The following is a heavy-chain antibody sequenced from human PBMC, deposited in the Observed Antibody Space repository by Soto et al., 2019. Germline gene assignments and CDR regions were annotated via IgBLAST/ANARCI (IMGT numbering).Heavy chain of an antibody. D-gene: IGHD6-13*01. CDR1: CGSVDSNRCY. V-gene: IGHV4-39*01. CDR3: ARTKTIGAAAGKGWFDP. J-gene: IGHJ5*02. CDR2: IFYTGST. Sequence: PSETLSVTYTVSCGSVDSNRCYWTCIRQPPGKGLEWIGSIFYTGSTYYSPSLKGRLIISVDPSKNQFSLKLTSVTAADTAMYYCARTKTIGAAAGKGWFDPWGKGTLVTVSS.